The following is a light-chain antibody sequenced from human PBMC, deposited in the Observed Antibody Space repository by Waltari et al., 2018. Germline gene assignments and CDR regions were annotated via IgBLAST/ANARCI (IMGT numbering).Light chain of an antibody. Sequence: EIVMTQSTATLSLSPGERATLSCRASQSVNINFAWYQQKPGQGPRLLIYGASTRATAIPARFSGSGSGTEFTLTISSLQSEDFAVYYCQQYNNWPPWTFGQGTKVEIK. CDR3: QQYNNWPPWT. J-gene: IGKJ1*01. V-gene: IGKV3-15*01. CDR2: GAS. CDR1: QSVNIN.